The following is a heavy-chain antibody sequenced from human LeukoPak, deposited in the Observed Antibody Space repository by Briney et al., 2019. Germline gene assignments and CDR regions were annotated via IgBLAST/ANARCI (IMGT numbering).Heavy chain of an antibody. D-gene: IGHD5-18*01. CDR2: IYHSGST. Sequence: SQTLSLTCAVSGGSISSGGYSWSWIRQPPGTGLEWIGYIYHSGSTYYNPSLKSRVTISVDRSKNQFSLKLSSVTAADTAVYYCAREVSYGPFDYWGQGTLVTVSS. CDR1: GGSISSGGYS. J-gene: IGHJ4*02. CDR3: AREVSYGPFDY. V-gene: IGHV4-30-2*01.